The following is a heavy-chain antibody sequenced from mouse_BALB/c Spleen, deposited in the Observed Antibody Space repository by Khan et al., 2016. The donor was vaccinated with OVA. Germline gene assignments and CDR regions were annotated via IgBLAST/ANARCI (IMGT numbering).Heavy chain of an antibody. D-gene: IGHD1-3*01. V-gene: IGHV2-9*02. Sequence: QVQLKQSGPGLVAPSQTLSITCTVSGFSLSNYGVHWVRQPPGKGLEWLGVIWAGGSTNHNSALMSRLSISKDDSKSQVFLKMTSLQTDDTAMYYCARSFYNGAGFAYWGQGTLVTVSA. CDR1: GFSLSNYG. CDR2: IWAGGST. CDR3: ARSFYNGAGFAY. J-gene: IGHJ3*01.